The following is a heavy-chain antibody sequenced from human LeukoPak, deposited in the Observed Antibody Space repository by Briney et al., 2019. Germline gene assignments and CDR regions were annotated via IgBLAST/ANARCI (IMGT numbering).Heavy chain of an antibody. J-gene: IGHJ4*02. Sequence: PGGSLRLSCAASGFTFSNYWMRWVRQAPGKGLEWVANINRDGSGKYYVDSVKGRFIISRDNAKNSLYLQMNSLGADDTAVYYCEGGPGYWGQGTLVTVPS. CDR3: EGGPGY. CDR2: INRDGSGK. D-gene: IGHD2-15*01. CDR1: GFTFSNYW. V-gene: IGHV3-7*01.